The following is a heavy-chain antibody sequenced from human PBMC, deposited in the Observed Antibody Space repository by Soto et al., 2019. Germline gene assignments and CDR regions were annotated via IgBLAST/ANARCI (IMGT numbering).Heavy chain of an antibody. Sequence: QVQLQESGPGLVKPSETLSLTCTVSGGSISSYYWSWIRQPPGKGLEWIGYIYYNVNTNYNPSLKSRVTRSVDPSKNQFSLKRSSVTAADTAVYYCARHEPLHGDYDYWGQGTLVTVSS. CDR3: ARHEPLHGDYDY. J-gene: IGHJ4*02. CDR1: GGSISSYY. V-gene: IGHV4-59*08. D-gene: IGHD4-17*01. CDR2: IYYNVNT.